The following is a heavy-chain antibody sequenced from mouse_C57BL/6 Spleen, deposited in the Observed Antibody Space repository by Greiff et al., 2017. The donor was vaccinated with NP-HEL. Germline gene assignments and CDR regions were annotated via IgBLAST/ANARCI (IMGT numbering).Heavy chain of an antibody. D-gene: IGHD2-5*01. Sequence: VQLQQSGPGLVQPSQSLSITCTVSGFSLTSYGVHWVRQSPGKGLEWLGVIWSGGSTDYNAAFISRLSISKDNSKSQVFFKMNSLQADDTAIYYCAQDYYSNPWFAYWGQGTLVTVSA. V-gene: IGHV2-2*01. CDR3: AQDYYSNPWFAY. J-gene: IGHJ3*01. CDR2: IWSGGST. CDR1: GFSLTSYG.